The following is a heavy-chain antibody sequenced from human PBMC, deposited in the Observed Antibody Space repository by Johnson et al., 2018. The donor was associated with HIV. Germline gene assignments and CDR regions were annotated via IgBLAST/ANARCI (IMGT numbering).Heavy chain of an antibody. V-gene: IGHV3-23*04. CDR3: ARGVTMVLGIGAFDV. CDR2: ISGSGGST. J-gene: IGHJ3*01. CDR1: GFTFSSYA. D-gene: IGHD3-10*01. Sequence: VQLVESGGGLVQPGGSLRLSCAASGFTFSSYAMSWVRQAPGKGLEWVSAISGSGGSTYYADSVKGRFTISRDNAKNSLYLQMNSLRAEVTAWYYCARGVTMVLGIGAFDVWGQGTMVTVPS.